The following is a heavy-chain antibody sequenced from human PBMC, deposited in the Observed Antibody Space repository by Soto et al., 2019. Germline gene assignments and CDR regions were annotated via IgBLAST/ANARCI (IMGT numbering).Heavy chain of an antibody. CDR3: ARGEQYSGSIFDY. D-gene: IGHD1-26*01. Sequence: PSHTLSLTCAITGDSVSSNSAGWSWVRQSPSRGLEWLGRTYYRSKWYYEYAVSVRGRITINPDTSKNQYSLQLNSVTPEDTAVYFCARGEQYSGSIFDYWGQGTLVTVSS. CDR2: TYYRSKWYY. CDR1: GDSVSSNSAG. J-gene: IGHJ4*01. V-gene: IGHV6-1*01.